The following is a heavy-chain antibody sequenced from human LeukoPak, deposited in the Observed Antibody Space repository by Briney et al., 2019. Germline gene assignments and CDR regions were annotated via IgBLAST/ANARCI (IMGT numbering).Heavy chain of an antibody. CDR1: GFTVGNNR. V-gene: IGHV3-74*01. J-gene: IGHJ4*02. Sequence: GGSLRLSCAASGFTVGNNRMSWVRQAPGKGLVWVSRIASDGSSTTYADSVKGRFSISRDNAKNTLYLQMNSLRVEDTAVYYCARGRPHGNDYWGQGTLVTVSS. CDR2: IASDGSST. CDR3: ARGRPHGNDY. D-gene: IGHD4-23*01.